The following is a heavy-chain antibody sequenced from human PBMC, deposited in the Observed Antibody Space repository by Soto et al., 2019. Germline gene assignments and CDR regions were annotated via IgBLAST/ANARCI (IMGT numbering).Heavy chain of an antibody. V-gene: IGHV1-46*01. CDR1: GYTFTNYY. Sequence: QVQLVQSGAEVKQPGASVTVSCQASGYTFTNYYMHWLRQAPGQGLEWMGIINPNGGSKTYAQKFPDRVSLTSNTSTSTVNMDLTSLKSDDTAVYYSARVPSRPSPDAWLFSHGDFDMCGQGTKVTVSS. D-gene: IGHD3-22*01. CDR2: INPNGGSK. J-gene: IGHJ3*02. CDR3: ARVPSRPSPDAWLFSHGDFDM.